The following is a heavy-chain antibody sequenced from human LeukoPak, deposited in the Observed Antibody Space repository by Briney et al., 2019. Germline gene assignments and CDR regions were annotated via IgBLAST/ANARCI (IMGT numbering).Heavy chain of an antibody. CDR3: AREPLPTPWLVHFEYWFDP. CDR1: GYTFTSYG. D-gene: IGHD6-19*01. CDR2: ISAYNGNT. Sequence: VASVKVSCKASGYTFTSYGISWVRQAPGQGLEWMGWISAYNGNTNYAQKFQGRVTITADKSTSTAYMELSSLRSEDTAVYYCAREPLPTPWLVHFEYWFDPWGQGTLVTVSS. V-gene: IGHV1-18*01. J-gene: IGHJ5*02.